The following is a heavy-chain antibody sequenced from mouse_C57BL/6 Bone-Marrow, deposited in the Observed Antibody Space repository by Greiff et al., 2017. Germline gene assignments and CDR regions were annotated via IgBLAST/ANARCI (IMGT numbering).Heavy chain of an antibody. CDR1: GFTFSGYG. D-gene: IGHD1-1*01. CDR2: ISSGGSYT. Sequence: EVQLVESGGDLVKPGGSLKLSCAASGFTFSGYGMSWVRQTPDKRLEWVATISSGGSYTYYQDSVKGRFTISRDNAKNTLYLQMSRLKSEDTAMYDCARAYYGSWFAYWGQGTLVTVSA. V-gene: IGHV5-6*01. CDR3: ARAYYGSWFAY. J-gene: IGHJ3*01.